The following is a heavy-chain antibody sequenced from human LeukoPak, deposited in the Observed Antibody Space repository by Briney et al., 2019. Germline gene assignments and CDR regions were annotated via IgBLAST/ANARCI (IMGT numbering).Heavy chain of an antibody. Sequence: SETPSLTCTVSGGSISSGDYYWSWIRQPPGKGLEWIGYIYYSGSTYYNPSLKSRVTISVDTSKNQFSLKLSSVTAADTAVYYCARELETFPIRYFDYWGQGTLVTVSS. CDR1: GGSISSGDYY. V-gene: IGHV4-30-4*01. D-gene: IGHD3-16*01. CDR2: IYYSGST. J-gene: IGHJ4*02. CDR3: ARELETFPIRYFDY.